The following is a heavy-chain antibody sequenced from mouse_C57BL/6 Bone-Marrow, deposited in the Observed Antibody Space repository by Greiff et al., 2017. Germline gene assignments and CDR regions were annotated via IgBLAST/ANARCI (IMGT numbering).Heavy chain of an antibody. CDR1: GFSLTSYG. CDR2: IWSGGST. Sequence: QVQLQQSGPGLVQPSQSLSITCTVSGFSLTSYGVHWVRQPPGKGLEWLGVIWSGGSTDSNAAFISRLSISKDNSKSQVFFKMNSLQADDTAIYYCAKNPSCDYYAMDYWGQGTSVTVSS. CDR3: AKNPSCDYYAMDY. V-gene: IGHV2-4*01. J-gene: IGHJ4*01.